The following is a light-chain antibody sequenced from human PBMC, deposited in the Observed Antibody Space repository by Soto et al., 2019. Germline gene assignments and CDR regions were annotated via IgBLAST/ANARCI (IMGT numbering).Light chain of an antibody. CDR2: EAT. V-gene: IGLV2-23*01. CDR1: RSNVGTYNL. J-gene: IGLJ1*01. Sequence: QSALTQPASVSGSPGQSITISCTGTRSNVGTYNLVSWFQQLPGKAPKLIIYEATERPSGISFRFSGSKSGNTASLTISGLQAEDEADYYCCSYEDGDTYVFGTGTKVTVL. CDR3: CSYEDGDTYV.